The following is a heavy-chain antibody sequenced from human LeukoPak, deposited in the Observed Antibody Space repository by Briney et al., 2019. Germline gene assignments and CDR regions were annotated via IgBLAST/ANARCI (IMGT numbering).Heavy chain of an antibody. Sequence: GASVKVSCKVSGYTLTELSMHWVRQAPGKGLEWMGGFDPEDGETIYAQKFQGRVTMTEDTSTDTAYMELSSLRSEDTAVYYCATRYSSGARGSFHYWGQGTLVTVSS. D-gene: IGHD6-19*01. CDR1: GYTLTELS. CDR3: ATRYSSGARGSFHY. J-gene: IGHJ4*02. CDR2: FDPEDGET. V-gene: IGHV1-24*01.